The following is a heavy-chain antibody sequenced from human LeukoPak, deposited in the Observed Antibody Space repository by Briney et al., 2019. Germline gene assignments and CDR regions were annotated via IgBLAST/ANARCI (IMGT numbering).Heavy chain of an antibody. D-gene: IGHD5-12*01. CDR2: ISGRTGGT. J-gene: IGHJ4*02. CDR1: GFTFNTNA. Sequence: PGGSLRLSCAASGFTFNTNAMSWVRQAPGKGLEWVSAISGRTGGTYYADSVKGRFTISRDNSKNSLYLQMNSLRAEDTAVYYCARRYTGYGILDYWGQGTLVTVSS. V-gene: IGHV3-23*01. CDR3: ARRYTGYGILDY.